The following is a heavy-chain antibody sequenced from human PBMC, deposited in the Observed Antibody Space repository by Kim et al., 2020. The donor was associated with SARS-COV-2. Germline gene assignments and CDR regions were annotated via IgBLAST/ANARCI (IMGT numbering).Heavy chain of an antibody. J-gene: IGHJ6*03. CDR2: TYYRSKWYN. V-gene: IGHV6-1*01. CDR3: ARDHGLYNWNYVAYYYMDV. Sequence: SQTLSLTCAISGDSVSSNSAAWNWIRQSPSRGLDWLGRTYYRSKWYNDYAVSVKSRITINPDTSKNQFSLQLNSVTPEDTAVYYCARDHGLYNWNYVAYYYMDVWGKGTTVTVSS. D-gene: IGHD1-7*01. CDR1: GDSVSSNSAA.